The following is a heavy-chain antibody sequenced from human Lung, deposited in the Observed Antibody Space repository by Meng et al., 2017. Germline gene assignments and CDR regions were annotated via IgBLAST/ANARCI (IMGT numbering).Heavy chain of an antibody. CDR3: ARDISGPVGYFDY. CDR2: ISSSGSTI. D-gene: IGHD1-20*01. V-gene: IGHV3-11*01. J-gene: IGHJ4*02. CDR1: GFTFSDYY. Sequence: VQLGEAGGGGVKPGGSLRLSWAASGFTFSDYYMSWIRQAPGKGLEWVSYISSSGSTIYYADSVKGRFTISRDNAKNSLYLQMNSLRAEDTAVYYCARDISGPVGYFDYWGQGTLVTVSS.